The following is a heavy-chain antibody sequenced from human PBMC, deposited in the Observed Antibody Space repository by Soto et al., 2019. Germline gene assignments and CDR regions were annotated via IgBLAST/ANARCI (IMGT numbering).Heavy chain of an antibody. J-gene: IGHJ6*02. CDR1: GYTFTSYA. Sequence: QVQLVQSGAEEKKPGASVKVSCKASGYTFTSYAMHWVRQAPGQRLEWMGWINAGNGNTKYSQKFQGRVTITRDTSASTAYMELSSLRSEDTAVYYCARGIRRWQLVNRRYYYYVMDVWGQGTTVTVSS. V-gene: IGHV1-3*05. CDR2: INAGNGNT. CDR3: ARGIRRWQLVNRRYYYYVMDV. D-gene: IGHD6-13*01.